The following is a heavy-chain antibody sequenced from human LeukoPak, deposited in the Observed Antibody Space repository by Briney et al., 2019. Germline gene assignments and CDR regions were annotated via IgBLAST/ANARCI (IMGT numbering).Heavy chain of an antibody. Sequence: GGSLRLSCAASGFXVSSSYITWVRQAPGKGLEWVSTIYIGGSTYYADSVKGRFTISRDNSKNTLYLQMNSLRAEDTAVYYCARDRAVPGRGYYFDCWGQGTLVTVSS. J-gene: IGHJ4*02. CDR2: IYIGGST. D-gene: IGHD6-19*01. V-gene: IGHV3-53*01. CDR3: ARDRAVPGRGYYFDC. CDR1: GFXVSSSY.